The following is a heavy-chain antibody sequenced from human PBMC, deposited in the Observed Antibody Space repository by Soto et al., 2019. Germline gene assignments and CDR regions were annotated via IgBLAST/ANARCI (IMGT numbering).Heavy chain of an antibody. CDR3: ARHGAAIWLGY. V-gene: IGHV5-10-1*01. Sequence: PGESLKISCKTSGYTFSGHWISWVRQVPGKGLQWMGNTDPSDSYINYNPAFRGHVTFSVDKSNSTAYLHWRSLGPSDTAIYYCARHGAAIWLGYWGQGTLVTVSS. J-gene: IGHJ4*02. CDR2: TDPSDSYI. CDR1: GYTFSGHW. D-gene: IGHD6-19*01.